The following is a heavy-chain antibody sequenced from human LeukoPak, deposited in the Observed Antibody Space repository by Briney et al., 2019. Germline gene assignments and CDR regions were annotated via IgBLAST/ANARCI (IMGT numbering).Heavy chain of an antibody. CDR3: AKQSDIYSYAFDV. CDR2: IGQDGTVK. CDR1: GFTFSTHW. V-gene: IGHV3-7*01. Sequence: PGGSLRLSCAASGFTFSTHWMIWVRQAPGKGLEWVANIGQDGTVKNYVDSQRARFTISRDNAKNSLYLLLDNLRAEDTAFYFWAKQSDIYSYAFDVWGQGTMVTVSS. D-gene: IGHD2-15*01. J-gene: IGHJ6*02.